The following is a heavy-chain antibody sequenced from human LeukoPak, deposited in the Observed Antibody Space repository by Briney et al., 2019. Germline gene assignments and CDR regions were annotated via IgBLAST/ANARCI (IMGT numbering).Heavy chain of an antibody. CDR1: GYTFTSYG. CDR3: AGVGGDDYVWGSYRSYCFDY. V-gene: IGHV1-18*01. Sequence: ASVNVSCKASGYTFTSYGISWVRQAPGQGLEWMGWISAYNGNTNYAQKLQGRVTMTTDTSTSTAYMELRSLRSDDTAVYYCAGVGGDDYVWGSYRSYCFDYWGQGTPVTVSS. J-gene: IGHJ4*02. D-gene: IGHD3-16*02. CDR2: ISAYNGNT.